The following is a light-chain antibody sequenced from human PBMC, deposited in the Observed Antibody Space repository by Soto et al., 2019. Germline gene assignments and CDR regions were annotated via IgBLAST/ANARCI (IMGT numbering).Light chain of an antibody. V-gene: IGKV3-20*01. CDR2: GTS. CDR1: QSVSSSH. Sequence: EIVSTQSPGTLSLSPGERATLSCRTSQSVSSSHLAWYQQKPGQAPSLLIYGTSSRAPDIPDRFRGGGSGTDFTLTISRLEPEDFAVYYCQQYGSSPPTFGQGTKVDIK. CDR3: QQYGSSPPT. J-gene: IGKJ1*01.